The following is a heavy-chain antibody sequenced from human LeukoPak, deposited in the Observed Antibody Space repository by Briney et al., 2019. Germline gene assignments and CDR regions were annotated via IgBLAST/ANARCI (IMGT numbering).Heavy chain of an antibody. CDR2: ISSSSSYI. D-gene: IGHD1-26*01. CDR3: ARAGGVGAAPDY. J-gene: IGHJ4*02. Sequence: PGGSLRLSCAASGFTFSSYSMNWVRQAPGKGLEWVSSISSSSSYIYYADSVKGRFTTSRDNSKNTLYLQMNSLRAEDTAVYYCARAGGVGAAPDYWGQGTLVTVSS. V-gene: IGHV3-21*01. CDR1: GFTFSSYS.